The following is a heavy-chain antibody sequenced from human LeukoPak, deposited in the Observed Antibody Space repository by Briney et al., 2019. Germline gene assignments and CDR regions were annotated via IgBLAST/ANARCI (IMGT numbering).Heavy chain of an antibody. CDR1: GFTFSSYE. D-gene: IGHD6-19*01. CDR2: ISSSGSTI. V-gene: IGHV3-48*03. J-gene: IGHJ4*02. Sequence: GGSLRLSCAASGFTFSSYEMNWVRQAPGKGLEWVSYISSSGSTIYYADSVKGRFTISRDNAKNSLYLQMNSLRAEDTAVYYCARDHEWGSSGWPTYFDYWGQGTLLTVSS. CDR3: ARDHEWGSSGWPTYFDY.